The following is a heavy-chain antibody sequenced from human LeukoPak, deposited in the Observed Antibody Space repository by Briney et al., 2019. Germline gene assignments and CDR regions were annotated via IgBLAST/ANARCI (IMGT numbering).Heavy chain of an antibody. Sequence: ASVKVSCKASGYTFTSYDINWVRQATGQGLEWMGWMNPNSGNTGYAQKFQGRVTMTTDTSTSTAYMELRSLRSDDTAVYYCAREGQLYGSGSSLFDYWGQGTLVTVSS. CDR1: GYTFTSYD. J-gene: IGHJ4*02. CDR3: AREGQLYGSGSSLFDY. D-gene: IGHD3-10*01. CDR2: MNPNSGNT. V-gene: IGHV1-8*01.